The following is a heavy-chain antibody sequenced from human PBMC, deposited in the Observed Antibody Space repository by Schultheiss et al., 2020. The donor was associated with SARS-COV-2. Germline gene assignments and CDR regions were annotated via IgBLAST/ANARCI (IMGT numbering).Heavy chain of an antibody. CDR2: ISGSGGTT. Sequence: GGSLRLSCAASGFAFSAYAMSWVRQAPGKGLERVSSISGSGGTTYYADSVKGRFTISRDNSKNTVYLQMNSLRAEDTAIYYCATISGDYVGRNWFDPWGQGTLVTVSS. CDR1: GFAFSAYA. D-gene: IGHD4-17*01. CDR3: ATISGDYVGRNWFDP. V-gene: IGHV3-23*01. J-gene: IGHJ5*02.